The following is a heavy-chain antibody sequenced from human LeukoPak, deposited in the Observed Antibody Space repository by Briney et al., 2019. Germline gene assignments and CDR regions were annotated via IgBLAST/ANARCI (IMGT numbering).Heavy chain of an antibody. CDR1: GGSISSYY. Sequence: SETLSLTCTVSGGSISSYYWSWIRQPAGKGLEWIGRIYTTGNTNYNPSLKSRVTMSIDTSKKQFSLKLSSVTAADTAVYFCARGKYYYDSNSSYRYFDPWGQGTLVTVSS. CDR2: IYTTGNT. J-gene: IGHJ5*02. CDR3: ARGKYYYDSNSSYRYFDP. V-gene: IGHV4-4*07. D-gene: IGHD3-22*01.